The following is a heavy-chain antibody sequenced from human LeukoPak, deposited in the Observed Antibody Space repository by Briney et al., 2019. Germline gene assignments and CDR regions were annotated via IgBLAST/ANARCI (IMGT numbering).Heavy chain of an antibody. Sequence: SETLSLTCTVSGGSISSNGYYWGWIRQPPGKGLEWIGSFYYTGSTFYNPSLKSRVTMSVDTSKNQFSLKLNSVTAADTAVYYCARDSSSSPIFDYWGQGTLVTVSS. CDR2: FYYTGST. CDR3: ARDSSSSPIFDY. J-gene: IGHJ4*02. V-gene: IGHV4-39*07. CDR1: GGSISSNGYY. D-gene: IGHD6-6*01.